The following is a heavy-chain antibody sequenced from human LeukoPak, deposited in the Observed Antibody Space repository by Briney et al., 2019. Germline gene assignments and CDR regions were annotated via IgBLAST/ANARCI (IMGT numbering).Heavy chain of an antibody. CDR3: ARCYHSITIFGVVITSAIDY. D-gene: IGHD3-3*01. Sequence: ASVKVSCKASGYTFTGYYMHWVRQAPGQGLEWMGWINPNSGGTNYAQKFQGWVTMTRDTSISTAYMELSSLRSEDTAVYYCARCYHSITIFGVVITSAIDYWGQGTLVTVSS. J-gene: IGHJ4*02. V-gene: IGHV1-2*04. CDR1: GYTFTGYY. CDR2: INPNSGGT.